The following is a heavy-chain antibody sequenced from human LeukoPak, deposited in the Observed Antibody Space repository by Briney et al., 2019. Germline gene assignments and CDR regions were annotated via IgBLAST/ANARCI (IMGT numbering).Heavy chain of an antibody. Sequence: GGSLRLSCVASGFIFSDFGMNWVRQVPGKGLEWVAFISSRGTSTFYAESVKGRFTISRDTGKKSLDLQMTSLRVEDTAAYYCVRGTDCSATTCYPLSAFGSWGQGTLVTVSS. CDR1: GFIFSDFG. CDR2: ISSRGTST. D-gene: IGHD2-2*01. J-gene: IGHJ4*02. CDR3: VRGTDCSATTCYPLSAFGS. V-gene: IGHV3-21*04.